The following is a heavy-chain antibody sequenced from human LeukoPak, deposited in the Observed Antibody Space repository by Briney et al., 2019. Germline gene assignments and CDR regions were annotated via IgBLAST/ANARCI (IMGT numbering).Heavy chain of an antibody. J-gene: IGHJ6*02. V-gene: IGHV1-3*01. CDR2: INAGNGNT. Sequence: ASVKVSCKASGYTFTSYAMHWVRQAPGQRLEWMGWINAGNGNTKYSQKFQGRVTITTDTSASTAYMELSSLRSEDTAVYYCARDRGGYNPYYYYGMDVWGQGTTVTVSS. D-gene: IGHD5-24*01. CDR1: GYTFTSYA. CDR3: ARDRGGYNPYYYYGMDV.